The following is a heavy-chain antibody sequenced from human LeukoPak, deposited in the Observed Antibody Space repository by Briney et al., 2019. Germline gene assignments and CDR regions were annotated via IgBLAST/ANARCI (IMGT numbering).Heavy chain of an antibody. CDR3: AKEEQQLARGALYFDY. J-gene: IGHJ4*02. CDR2: IIPILGIA. Sequence: GASVKVSCKASGGTFSSYAISWVRQAPGQGLEWMGRIIPILGIANYAQKFQGRVTITADKSTSTAYMELSSLRAEDTAVYYCAKEEQQLARGALYFDYWGQGTLVTVSS. D-gene: IGHD6-13*01. CDR1: GGTFSSYA. V-gene: IGHV1-69*04.